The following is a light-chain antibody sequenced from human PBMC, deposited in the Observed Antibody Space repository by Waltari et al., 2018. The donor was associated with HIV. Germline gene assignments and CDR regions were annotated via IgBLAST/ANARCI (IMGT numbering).Light chain of an antibody. V-gene: IGLV1-40*01. CDR1: NVGTTYD. CDR2: ANY. Sequence: QSVLTQPPSVSGAPGQRVTISCPNVGTTYDVNWYQQLPGAAPKLLIYANYNRPSGVPDRFSGSKSGTSASLAITGLQPEDEADYYCHSYDSSRGGVYVFGTGTKVTVL. J-gene: IGLJ1*01. CDR3: HSYDSSRGGVYV.